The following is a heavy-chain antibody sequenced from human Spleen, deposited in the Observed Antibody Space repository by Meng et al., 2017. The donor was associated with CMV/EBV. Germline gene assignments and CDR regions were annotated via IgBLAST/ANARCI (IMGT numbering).Heavy chain of an antibody. Sequence: GSLRLSCIVSGYSISVGYYWGRVRQSPGKGLEWLGSFYRTGDTYYNPSLQSRITISVDAPKNRFSLRLAAVTSTDTALYFCVSGGDYQYVGGWYPYFDYWGQGRLVTVSS. CDR1: GYSISVGYY. CDR2: FYRTGDT. CDR3: VSGGDYQYVGGWYPYFDY. D-gene: IGHD6-19*01. V-gene: IGHV4-38-2*02. J-gene: IGHJ4*02.